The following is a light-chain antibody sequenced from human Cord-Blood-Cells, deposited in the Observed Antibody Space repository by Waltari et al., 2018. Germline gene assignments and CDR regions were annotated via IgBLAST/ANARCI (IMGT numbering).Light chain of an antibody. CDR1: QSVSSY. J-gene: IGKJ2*02. CDR2: DAS. CDR3: QQRINLPRT. V-gene: IGKV3-11*01. Sequence: EIVLTQSPATLSLSPGARATLSCRASQSVSSYLAGYQQKPGQAPRLLIYDASNRAPGIPARFSGSGSGTDFTLTNSSLEAEDFAVYYGQQRINLPRTFGQGTKLEIK.